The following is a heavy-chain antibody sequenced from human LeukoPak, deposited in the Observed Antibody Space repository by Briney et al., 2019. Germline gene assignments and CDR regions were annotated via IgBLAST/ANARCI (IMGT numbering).Heavy chain of an antibody. J-gene: IGHJ6*04. CDR2: INAGNGNT. Sequence: ASVKVSCKASGYTFTSYAMHWVRQTSGQRLEWMGWINAGNGNTKYSQKFQGRVTITRDTSASTAYMELSSLRSEDTAVYYCARLESITMVRGVIKDGMDVWGKGTTATVSS. V-gene: IGHV1-3*01. CDR1: GYTFTSYA. D-gene: IGHD3-10*01. CDR3: ARLESITMVRGVIKDGMDV.